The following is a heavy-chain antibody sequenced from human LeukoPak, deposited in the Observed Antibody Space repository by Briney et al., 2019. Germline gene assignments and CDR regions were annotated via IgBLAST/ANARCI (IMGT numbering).Heavy chain of an antibody. J-gene: IGHJ4*02. D-gene: IGHD3-22*01. CDR2: IKQDGSEK. V-gene: IGHV3-7*01. Sequence: TGGSLRLSCAASGFTFSSYWMSWVRQAPGKGLEWVANIKQDGSEKYYVDSVKGRFTISRDNAKNSLYLQMNSLRAEDTAVYYCARDQYYYDSSGYLDYWGQGTLVTVSS. CDR3: ARDQYYYDSSGYLDY. CDR1: GFTFSSYW.